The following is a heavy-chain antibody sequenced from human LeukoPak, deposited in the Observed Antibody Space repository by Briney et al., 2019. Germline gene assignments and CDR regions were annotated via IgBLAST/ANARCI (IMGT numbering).Heavy chain of an antibody. CDR1: GFTFNDYA. V-gene: IGHV3-9*01. D-gene: IGHD1-26*01. CDR3: AKGERSPYSAGWHFFDY. CDR2: ISWSTHSL. Sequence: GGSLRLSCAASGFTFNDYAMHWVRQAPGKGLEWVAGISWSTHSLVYADSVKGRFTISRDNAKNSLYLEMNSLRPDDTAFYYCAKGERSPYSAGWHFFDYWGQGSLVTVSS. J-gene: IGHJ4*02.